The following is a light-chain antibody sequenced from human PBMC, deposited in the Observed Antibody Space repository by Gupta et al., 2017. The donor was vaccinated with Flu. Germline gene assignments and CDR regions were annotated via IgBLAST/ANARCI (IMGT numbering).Light chain of an antibody. J-gene: IGKJ2*01. Sequence: EILLTQCPGTLSLSPGERATHSCRASQSVSSTYLAWYQQKPGQAPRLLIYGASSRATGSPDRFSGSGSGTDFTLTSSRLESEDFAVYYCHQYGRSPPYTFGQGTKLEIK. V-gene: IGKV3-20*01. CDR1: QSVSSTY. CDR2: GAS. CDR3: HQYGRSPPYT.